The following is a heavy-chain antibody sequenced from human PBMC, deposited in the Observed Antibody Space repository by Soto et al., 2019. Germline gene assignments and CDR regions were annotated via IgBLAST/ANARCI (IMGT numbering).Heavy chain of an antibody. CDR3: ARDSADFWSGYPIYGMDV. J-gene: IGHJ6*02. D-gene: IGHD3-3*01. CDR2: INAGNGNT. Sequence: QVQLVQSGAEVKKPGASVKVSCKASGYTFTSYVMHWVRQAPGQRLEWMGWINAGNGNTKYSQKFQGRVTITRDTSASTAYMELSSLRSEDTAVYYCARDSADFWSGYPIYGMDVWGQGTTVTVSS. V-gene: IGHV1-3*01. CDR1: GYTFTSYV.